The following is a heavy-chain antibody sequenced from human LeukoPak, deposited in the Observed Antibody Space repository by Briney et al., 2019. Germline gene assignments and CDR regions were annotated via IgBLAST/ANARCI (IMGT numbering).Heavy chain of an antibody. CDR1: GFIFSNYA. V-gene: IGHV3-30*04. CDR3: AKDGYNYSDY. Sequence: GGSLRLSCAASGFIFSNYAMHWVRQAPGKGLEWLIFISYDGSNKYYADSVKGRFTISRDNSKNTLYLQMNSLRAEDTAVYYCAKDGYNYSDYWGQGTLVTVSS. D-gene: IGHD5-24*01. CDR2: ISYDGSNK. J-gene: IGHJ4*02.